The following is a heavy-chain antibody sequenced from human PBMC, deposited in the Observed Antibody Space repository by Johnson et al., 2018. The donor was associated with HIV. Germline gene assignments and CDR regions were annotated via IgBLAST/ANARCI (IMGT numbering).Heavy chain of an antibody. CDR2: ISYDGSNK. CDR1: GFTFSSYA. V-gene: IGHV3-30-3*01. D-gene: IGHD3-22*01. CDR3: ASRYDSSGYYPDAFDI. J-gene: IGHJ3*02. Sequence: QVQLVESGGGVVQPGRSLRLSCAASGFTFSSYAMHWVRQAPGKGLEWVAVISYDGSNKYYADSVKGRFTISRDNSKNTLYLQMNSLRADDTAVYYCASRYDSSGYYPDAFDIWGQGTMVTVSS.